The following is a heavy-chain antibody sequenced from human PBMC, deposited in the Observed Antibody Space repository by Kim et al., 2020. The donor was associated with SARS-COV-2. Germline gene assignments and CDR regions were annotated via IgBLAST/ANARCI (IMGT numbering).Heavy chain of an antibody. V-gene: IGHV3-23*01. Sequence: GGSLRLSCAASGFTFSSYAMRWVRQAPGKGLEWVSAISRSGGSTYYADSVKGRFTISRDNSKNTLYLQMNSLRAEDTAVYYCAKSEGYSYGWNYYYCGLDVGGQGTTVTVSS. J-gene: IGHJ6*02. CDR2: ISRSGGST. CDR3: AKSEGYSYGWNYYYCGLDV. D-gene: IGHD5-18*01. CDR1: GFTFSSYA.